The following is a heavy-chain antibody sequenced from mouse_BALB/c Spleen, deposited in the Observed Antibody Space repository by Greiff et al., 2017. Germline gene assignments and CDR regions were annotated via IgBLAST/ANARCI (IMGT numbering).Heavy chain of an antibody. V-gene: IGHV3-2*02. CDR3: AGGYYGSSYGGAY. J-gene: IGHJ3*01. CDR1: GYSITSDYA. D-gene: IGHD1-1*01. Sequence: EVKLVESGPGLVKPSQSLSLTCTVTGYSITSDYAWNWIRQFPGNKLEWMGYISYSGSTSYNPSLKSRISITRDTSKNQFFLQLNSVTTEDTATYYCAGGYYGSSYGGAYWGQGTLVTVSA. CDR2: ISYSGST.